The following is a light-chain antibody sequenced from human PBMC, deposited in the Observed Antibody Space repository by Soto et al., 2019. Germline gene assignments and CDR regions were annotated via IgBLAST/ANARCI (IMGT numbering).Light chain of an antibody. J-gene: IGKJ1*01. CDR2: GAS. Sequence: EIVWTQSPGTLSLSPGERATLSCRASQSVSSSYLAWYQQKPGQAPRLLIYGASSRATGIPDRFSGSGSGTDFTLTISRLEPEDFAVYYCQQYGSSTGWTFGQGTKVDIK. V-gene: IGKV3-20*01. CDR3: QQYGSSTGWT. CDR1: QSVSSSY.